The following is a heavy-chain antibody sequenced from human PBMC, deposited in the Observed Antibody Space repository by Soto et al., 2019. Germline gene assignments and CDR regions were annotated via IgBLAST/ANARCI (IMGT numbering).Heavy chain of an antibody. Sequence: QVQLQESGPGLVKPSGTLSLTSAVSGVSISSSNWWSWVRQPPGKGPGWIGGIDHSGSTNYNPSLKSRVTISVDKSKNQFSLKLRCVTAADTAVYYCARRYDAFDIWGQGTMVTVSS. CDR2: IDHSGST. CDR3: ARRYDAFDI. CDR1: GVSISSSNW. D-gene: IGHD5-18*01. V-gene: IGHV4-4*02. J-gene: IGHJ3*02.